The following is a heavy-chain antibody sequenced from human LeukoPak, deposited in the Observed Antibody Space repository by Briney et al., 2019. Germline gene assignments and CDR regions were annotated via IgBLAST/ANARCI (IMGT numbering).Heavy chain of an antibody. CDR1: GFMFNTYS. J-gene: IGHJ4*02. V-gene: IGHV3-48*01. D-gene: IGHD6-13*01. CDR2: ISSGSGTI. CDR3: ARGRFAATGKYYFDY. Sequence: GGSLRLSCAASGFMFNTYSMNWVRQAPGRGLEWVSYISSGSGTIYYADSVKGRFTISRDNAKNSLYLQMNSLRADDTAVYFCARGRFAATGKYYFDYWGQGTLVTVSS.